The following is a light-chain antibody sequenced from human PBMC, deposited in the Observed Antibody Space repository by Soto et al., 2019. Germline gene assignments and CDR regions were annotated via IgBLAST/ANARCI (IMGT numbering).Light chain of an antibody. Sequence: QTVVTQEPSLTVSPGGTVTLTCASSTGAVTSDFFPNWFQQKPGQTPRPLIYSTSNKHSWTPARFSGSLLGGKAALTLSGVQPDDEAEYYCLLYYGGTRLFGGGTKLTVL. CDR1: TGAVTSDFF. V-gene: IGLV7-43*01. CDR3: LLYYGGTRL. J-gene: IGLJ2*01. CDR2: STS.